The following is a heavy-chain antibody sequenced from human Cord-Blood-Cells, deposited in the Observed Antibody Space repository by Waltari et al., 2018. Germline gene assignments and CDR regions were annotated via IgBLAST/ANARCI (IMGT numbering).Heavy chain of an antibody. CDR2: ISSSGSTI. D-gene: IGHD2-15*01. Sequence: EVQLVESGGGLVQPGGSLRLSCAASGFTFSSYEMNWVRQAPGNGLEWVSYISSSGSTIYSADSVKGRCTISRGNCKNSLYLQMNSLRAEDTAVYYGARDDDCSGGSCYPYYFDYWGQGTLVTVSS. CDR3: ARDDDCSGGSCYPYYFDY. J-gene: IGHJ4*02. CDR1: GFTFSSYE. V-gene: IGHV3-48*03.